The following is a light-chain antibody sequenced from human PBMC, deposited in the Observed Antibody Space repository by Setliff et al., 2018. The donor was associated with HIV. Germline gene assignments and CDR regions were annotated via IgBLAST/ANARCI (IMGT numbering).Light chain of an antibody. Sequence: DIVMTQSPDSLAVSLGERATINCKSSQSVLSRSNNKTYLAWYQQKPGQPPQLLIYWASTREFGVPDRFTGCGSGTDFTLTIRSLQAEDVAVYYCQQYYGAPWTFGQGTKVDIK. CDR1: QSVLSRSNNKTY. CDR3: QQYYGAPWT. CDR2: WAS. V-gene: IGKV4-1*01. J-gene: IGKJ1*01.